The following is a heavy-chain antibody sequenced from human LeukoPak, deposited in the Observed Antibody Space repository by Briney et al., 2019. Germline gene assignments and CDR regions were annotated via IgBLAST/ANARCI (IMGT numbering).Heavy chain of an antibody. J-gene: IGHJ4*02. V-gene: IGHV3-74*01. Sequence: GGSLRLSCAASGFTFSRYSMHWVRQAPGKGLVWVSHVNSDGSGTDYADSVKGRFTISRDNAKNTLYLQMNSLRVEDTAVYYCWLRKSDYWGQGTLVTVSS. CDR1: GFTFSRYS. CDR3: WLRKSDY. D-gene: IGHD5-18*01. CDR2: VNSDGSGT.